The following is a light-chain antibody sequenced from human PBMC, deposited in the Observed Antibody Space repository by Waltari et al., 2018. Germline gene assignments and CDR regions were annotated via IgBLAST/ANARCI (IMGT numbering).Light chain of an antibody. CDR1: ALPKPY. J-gene: IGLJ2*01. Sequence: SYELTQPPSVSVSPGQTARITCSGDALPKPYAYWYQQRPGQAPVLVIYKDNERPSGIPERFSGSGSGTTVTLTIRGVQAEDEADYYCQSADSSGTYVVFGGGTKLTVL. CDR2: KDN. V-gene: IGLV3-25*03. CDR3: QSADSSGTYVV.